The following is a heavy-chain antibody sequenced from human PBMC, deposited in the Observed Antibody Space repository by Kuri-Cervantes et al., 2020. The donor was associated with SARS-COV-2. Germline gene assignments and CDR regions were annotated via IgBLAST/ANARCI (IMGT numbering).Heavy chain of an antibody. CDR2: IYTSGST. CDR1: GGSISSYY. D-gene: IGHD4-17*01. Sequence: SETLSLTCNVSGGSISSYYWSWIRQPAGKGLEWIGRIYTSGSTNYNPSLKSRVTMSVDTSKNQFSLKLSSVTAADTAVYYCARGPTTTTVTKEDWVVFRWGQGTLVTVSS. V-gene: IGHV4-4*07. CDR3: ARGPTTTTVTKEDWVVFR. J-gene: IGHJ4*02.